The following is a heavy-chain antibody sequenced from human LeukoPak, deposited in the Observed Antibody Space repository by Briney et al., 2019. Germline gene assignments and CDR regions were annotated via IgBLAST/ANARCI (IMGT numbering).Heavy chain of an antibody. CDR2: IYTSGST. J-gene: IGHJ5*02. V-gene: IGHV4-61*02. CDR1: GGSISSGSYY. D-gene: IGHD3-10*01. Sequence: SETLSLTCTVSGGSISSGSYYWSWTRQPAGKGLEWIGRIYTSGSTNYNPSLKSRVTISVDTSKNQFSLKLSSVTAADTAVYYCAREVRGVQGPWGQGALVTVSS. CDR3: AREVRGVQGP.